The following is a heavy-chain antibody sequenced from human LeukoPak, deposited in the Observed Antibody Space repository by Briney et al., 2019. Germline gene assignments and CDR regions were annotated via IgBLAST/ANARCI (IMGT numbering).Heavy chain of an antibody. Sequence: GGSLRLSCVVSGFTFSSHAMNWVRQAPGKGLEWVSAISGSGGSTYYADSVKGRFTISRDNSKNTLYLQMNSLRAEDTAVYYCAKGDCSSTSCYSGYWGQGTLVTVSS. CDR2: ISGSGGST. CDR1: GFTFSSHA. CDR3: AKGDCSSTSCYSGY. J-gene: IGHJ4*02. D-gene: IGHD2-2*02. V-gene: IGHV3-23*01.